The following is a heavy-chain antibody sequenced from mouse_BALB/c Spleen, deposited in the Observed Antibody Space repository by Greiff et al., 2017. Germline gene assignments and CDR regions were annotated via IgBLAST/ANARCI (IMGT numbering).Heavy chain of an antibody. D-gene: IGHD2-3*01. CDR1: GYSITSDYA. CDR2: ISYSGST. J-gene: IGHJ2*01. Sequence: EVKLMESGPGLVKPSQSLSLTCTVTGYSITSDYAWNWIRQFPGNKLEWMGYISYSGSTSYNPSLKSRISITRDTSKNQFFLQLNSVTTEDTATYYCARGTYDGYLFDYWGQGTTLTVSS. V-gene: IGHV3-2*02. CDR3: ARGTYDGYLFDY.